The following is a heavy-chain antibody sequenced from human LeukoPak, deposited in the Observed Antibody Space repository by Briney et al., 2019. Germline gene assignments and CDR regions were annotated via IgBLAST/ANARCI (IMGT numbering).Heavy chain of an antibody. CDR2: INPSGGST. Sequence: ASVKVSCKASGYTFTSYYMHWVRQAPGQGLEWMGIINPSGGSTSYAQKFQGRVTMTRDMSTSKVYMELSSLRSEDTAVYYCAVGDFWSGFRFDPWGQGTLVTVSS. CDR1: GYTFTSYY. J-gene: IGHJ5*02. D-gene: IGHD3-3*01. CDR3: AVGDFWSGFRFDP. V-gene: IGHV1-46*01.